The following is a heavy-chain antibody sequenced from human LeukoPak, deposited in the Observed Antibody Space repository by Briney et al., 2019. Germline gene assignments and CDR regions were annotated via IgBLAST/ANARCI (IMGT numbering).Heavy chain of an antibody. D-gene: IGHD6-19*01. CDR3: ARGLHRVGSSGWYGSFDY. CDR2: IPLDRSDR. Sequence: GGSLRLSCAASGFTFSSYGMHWVRQAPGKGLEWVAVIPLDRSDRHYADSVKGRLTISRDESKSTVYLQMNSLRPEDTAVYYCARGLHRVGSSGWYGSFDYWGQGTLVTVSS. V-gene: IGHV3-30*19. CDR1: GFTFSSYG. J-gene: IGHJ4*02.